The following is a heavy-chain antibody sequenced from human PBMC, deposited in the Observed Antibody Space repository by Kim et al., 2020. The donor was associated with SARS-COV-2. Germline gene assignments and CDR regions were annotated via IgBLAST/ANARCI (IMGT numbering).Heavy chain of an antibody. CDR1: GFTFSSYA. CDR2: IPGSNSNT. V-gene: IGHV3-23*01. D-gene: IGHD3-10*01. CDR3: AKAGGKALWFGGVLESRYNFDC. J-gene: IGHJ4*02. Sequence: GGSLRLSCAASGFTFSSYAMNWVRQAPGKGLEWVSAIPGSNSNTYYADSVRGRFTISRDNSKNTLYLQMDSLTAGDTAIYYCAKAGGKALWFGGVLESRYNFDCGGQGTLVTVSS.